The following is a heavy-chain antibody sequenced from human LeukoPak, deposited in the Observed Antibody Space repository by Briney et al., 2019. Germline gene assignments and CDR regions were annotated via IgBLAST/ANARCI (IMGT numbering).Heavy chain of an antibody. D-gene: IGHD3-22*01. V-gene: IGHV3-23*01. CDR3: AKAEYYYDSSGYYPEYYYYYYMDV. CDR2: ISGSGGST. J-gene: IGHJ6*03. Sequence: GGSLRLSCAASGFTVSSNYMSWVRQAPGKGLEWVSAISGSGGSTYYADSVKGRFTISRDNSKNTLYLQMNSLRAEDTAVYYCAKAEYYYDSSGYYPEYYYYYYMDVWGKGTTVTVSS. CDR1: GFTVSSNY.